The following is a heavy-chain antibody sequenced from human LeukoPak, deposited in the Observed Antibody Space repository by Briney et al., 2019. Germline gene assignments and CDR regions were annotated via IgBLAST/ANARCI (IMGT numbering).Heavy chain of an antibody. J-gene: IGHJ3*02. Sequence: ASVKVSCKASGYTFTSYYMHGVGQAPGQGLDGMGIIKPSGGSRNYQQQFLRRVTMTRDMTTSQVSMELSSLRSDDTAVYYCARKKREAARLHFDIWGQGTMVTVSS. CDR2: IKPSGGSR. D-gene: IGHD6-6*01. V-gene: IGHV1-46*01. CDR3: ARKKREAARLHFDI. CDR1: GYTFTSYY.